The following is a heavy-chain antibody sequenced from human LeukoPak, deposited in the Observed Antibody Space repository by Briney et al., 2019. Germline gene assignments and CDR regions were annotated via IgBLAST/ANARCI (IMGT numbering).Heavy chain of an antibody. CDR1: GFTFSSYS. CDR3: AKVAVAGYYYYYMDV. Sequence: GGSLRLSCTVSGFTFSSYSMTWVRQAPGKGLEWVSGISGSGGSKYYADSMKGRFTISRDNSRNTLSLQMNSLRAKDTAVYYCAKVAVAGYYYYYMDVWGKGTTVTVSS. CDR2: ISGSGGSK. V-gene: IGHV3-23*01. J-gene: IGHJ6*03. D-gene: IGHD6-19*01.